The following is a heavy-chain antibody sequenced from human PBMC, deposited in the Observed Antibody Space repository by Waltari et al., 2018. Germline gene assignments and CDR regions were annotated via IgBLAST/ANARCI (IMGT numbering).Heavy chain of an antibody. CDR3: ARPVVVGATAPIDY. J-gene: IGHJ4*01. Sequence: QVQLVQSGAEVKKPGASVKVSCTASGYTFTSYFIYWVRQAPGQGLEWMGIINPGDESTRYAQNFQGRVTMTRDTSTSTVYLGLSSLTSDDSAVYYCARPVVVGATAPIDYWGQGTLVTVSS. CDR2: INPGDEST. D-gene: IGHD1-26*01. V-gene: IGHV1-46*01. CDR1: GYTFTSYF.